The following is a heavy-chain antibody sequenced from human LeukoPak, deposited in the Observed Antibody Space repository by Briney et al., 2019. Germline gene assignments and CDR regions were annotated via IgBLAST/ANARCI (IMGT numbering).Heavy chain of an antibody. V-gene: IGHV3-15*01. D-gene: IGHD6-13*01. CDR3: TTSGDSSSLYYFDY. Sequence: PGGSLRLSWPASGFIFSNAWTSWVRQAPGKGREWVGRIRCKTDGGTTDYAAPVKGRFTISRDESKNTLYLQMNSLKPEDTAVYSCTTSGDSSSLYYFDYWGQGTLVTVSS. CDR1: GFIFSNAW. CDR2: IRCKTDGGTT. J-gene: IGHJ4*02.